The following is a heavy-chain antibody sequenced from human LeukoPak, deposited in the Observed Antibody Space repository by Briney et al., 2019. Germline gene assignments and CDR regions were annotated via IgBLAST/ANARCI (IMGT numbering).Heavy chain of an antibody. CDR2: IYPGDSDT. CDR3: ARLAFCTNAVCFSNYYYSMDV. D-gene: IGHD2-8*01. J-gene: IGHJ6*03. Sequence: GESLKISCKGFGYSFTSYWIGWVRQMPGKGLEWMGIIYPGDSDTRYSPSFQGQVTISADKSISTAYLQWSSLKASDTAMYYCARLAFCTNAVCFSNYYYSMDVWGRGTTVTVSS. V-gene: IGHV5-51*01. CDR1: GYSFTSYW.